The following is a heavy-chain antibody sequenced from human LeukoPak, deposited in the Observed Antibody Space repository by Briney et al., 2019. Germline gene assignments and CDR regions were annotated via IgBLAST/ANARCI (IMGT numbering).Heavy chain of an antibody. V-gene: IGHV4-34*01. J-gene: IGHJ5*02. CDR1: GGSFSGYY. CDR3: ARDRSGWYLNNWFDP. D-gene: IGHD6-19*01. CDR2: INHSGST. Sequence: SETLSLTCAVYGGSFSGYYWSWIRQPPGKGLEWIGEINHSGSTNYNPSLKSRVTISVDTSKNQFSLKLSSVTAADTAVYYCARDRSGWYLNNWFDPWGQGTLVTVSS.